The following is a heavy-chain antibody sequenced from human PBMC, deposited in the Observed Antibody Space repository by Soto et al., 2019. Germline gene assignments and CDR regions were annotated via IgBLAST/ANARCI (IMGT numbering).Heavy chain of an antibody. J-gene: IGHJ4*01. V-gene: IGHV4-31*03. CDR2: IYYSGST. CDR3: ASIVSSAHGEFRD. Sequence: QVQLQESGPGLVKPSQTLSLTCTVSGGSISSGGYYWTWIRQHPGKGLEWIGYIYYSGSTYYNPSLKSRVTISVDPSKNQCSLKLSSVTAADTAVYYCASIVSSAHGEFRDWGHGPLVTVSS. CDR1: GGSISSGGYY. D-gene: IGHD3-10*01.